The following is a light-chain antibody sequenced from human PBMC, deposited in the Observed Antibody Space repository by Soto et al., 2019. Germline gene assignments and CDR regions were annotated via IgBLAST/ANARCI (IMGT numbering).Light chain of an antibody. CDR2: GAS. CDR3: QQYHNWPPLT. V-gene: IGKV3-15*01. CDR1: QSVSSN. J-gene: IGKJ4*01. Sequence: EIVRTQSPATLSVSPGERATLSCSASQSVSSNSAWYQQRPGQAPRLLIYGASTRATGIPARFSGSGSGTEFTLTISGLPSEDFAVYYCQQYHNWPPLTFGGGTKV.